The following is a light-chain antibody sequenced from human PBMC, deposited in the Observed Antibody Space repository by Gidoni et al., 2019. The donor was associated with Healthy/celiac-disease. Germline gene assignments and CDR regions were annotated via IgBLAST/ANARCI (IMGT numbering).Light chain of an antibody. CDR2: GAS. CDR3: QQYGSSSWT. CDR1: QSVSHSY. J-gene: IGKJ1*01. Sequence: IVLTQSPGTLSLSPGERATLSCRASQSVSHSYLAWYQQKPGQAPRLLIYGASSRATGIPDRFSGSGSGTDFTLNISRLEPEDFAVYYCQQYGSSSWTFGQGTKVEIK. V-gene: IGKV3-20*01.